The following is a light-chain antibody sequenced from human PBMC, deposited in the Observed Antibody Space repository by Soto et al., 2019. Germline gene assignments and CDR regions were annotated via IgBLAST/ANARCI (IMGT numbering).Light chain of an antibody. CDR3: QHYGGSMYS. Sequence: EIVLTQSPGTLSLSLGERDTLSCRASQSVTSSYLAWYQQKPGQAPRLLIYGASTRATGIPDRFSGSESGTDFTLTVTRLEPEDFAVYYCQHYGGSMYSFGQGTKLEIK. V-gene: IGKV3-20*01. CDR1: QSVTSSY. J-gene: IGKJ2*03. CDR2: GAS.